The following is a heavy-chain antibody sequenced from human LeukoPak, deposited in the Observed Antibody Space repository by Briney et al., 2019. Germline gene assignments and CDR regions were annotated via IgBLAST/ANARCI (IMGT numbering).Heavy chain of an antibody. Sequence: PGGSLRLSCAASGFTFSSYAMSWVRQAPGKGLEWVSAISGSGGSTYYADSVKGRFTISRDDSKNTLYLQMNSLRAEDTAVYYCARLDYYKDAFDIWGQGTMVTVSS. CDR1: GFTFSSYA. V-gene: IGHV3-23*01. D-gene: IGHD1-26*01. CDR3: ARLDYYKDAFDI. CDR2: ISGSGGST. J-gene: IGHJ3*02.